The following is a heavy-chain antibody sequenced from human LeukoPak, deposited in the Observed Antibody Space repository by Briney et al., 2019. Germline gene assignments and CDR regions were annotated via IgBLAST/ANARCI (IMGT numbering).Heavy chain of an antibody. CDR3: ARDGYGIMVRGVINPWYYGMDV. D-gene: IGHD3-10*01. J-gene: IGHJ6*04. CDR2: ISSSSSYI. V-gene: IGHV3-21*01. CDR1: GFTFSSYS. Sequence: GGSLRLSCAASGFTFSSYSMNWVRQAPGKGLEWVSSISSSSSYIYYADSVKGRFTISRDNAKNSLYLQMNSLRAEDTAVYYCARDGYGIMVRGVINPWYYGMDVWGKGTTVTVSS.